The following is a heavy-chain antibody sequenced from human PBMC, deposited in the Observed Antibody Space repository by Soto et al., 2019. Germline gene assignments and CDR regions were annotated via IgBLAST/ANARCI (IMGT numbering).Heavy chain of an antibody. J-gene: IGHJ4*02. V-gene: IGHV4-59*01. D-gene: IGHD3-10*01. CDR3: ARYLTLDWPPGSDYFFDD. CDR2: IYYSGST. CDR1: GGSISSYY. Sequence: SETLSLTCTVSGGSISSYYWSWIRQPPGKGLEWIGYIYYSGSTNYNPSLKSRVTISVDTSKNQFSLKLSSVTAADTAVYYCARYLTLDWPPGSDYFFDDWGQGTLVTVSS.